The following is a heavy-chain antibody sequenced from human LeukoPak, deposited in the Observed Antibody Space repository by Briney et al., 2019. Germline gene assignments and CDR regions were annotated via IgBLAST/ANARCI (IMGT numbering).Heavy chain of an antibody. D-gene: IGHD6-13*01. Sequence: PGRSLRLSCAASGFTFSSYGMHWVRQAPGKGLEWVAVISYDGSNKYYADSVKGRFTISRDNSKNTLYLQMNSLRAEDTAVYYCARDFRSRYFDYWGQGTLVTVSS. CDR1: GFTFSSYG. CDR2: ISYDGSNK. J-gene: IGHJ4*02. V-gene: IGHV3-30*03. CDR3: ARDFRSRYFDY.